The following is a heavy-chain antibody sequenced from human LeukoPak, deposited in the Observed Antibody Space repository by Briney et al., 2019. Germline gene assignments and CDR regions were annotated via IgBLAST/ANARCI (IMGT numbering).Heavy chain of an antibody. D-gene: IGHD2-2*01. Sequence: PSETLSLTCAVYGGSFSGYYWSWIRQPAGKGLEWIGRIYNSESINYNPSLKSRVTMSIDTSKNQFSLKLNSVTAVDTAVYYCARDLGPAANLGVWFDPWGQGTLVTVSS. CDR2: IYNSESI. J-gene: IGHJ5*02. CDR3: ARDLGPAANLGVWFDP. V-gene: IGHV4-4*07. CDR1: GGSFSGYY.